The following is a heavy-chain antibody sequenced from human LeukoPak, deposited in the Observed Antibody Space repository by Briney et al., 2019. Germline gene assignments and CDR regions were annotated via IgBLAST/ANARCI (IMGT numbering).Heavy chain of an antibody. D-gene: IGHD3-9*01. CDR3: AKDSSYDILTGYYPPPNDWFDP. J-gene: IGHJ5*02. CDR2: IGGGGTNT. Sequence: GGSLRLSCAASGFTFTDFAMNWVRQAPGKGLEWVSGIGGGGTNTDYADSVKGRFTISRDNSKNTLYLQMNSLRAEDTAVYYCAKDSSYDILTGYYPPPNDWFDPWGQGTLVTVSS. CDR1: GFTFTDFA. V-gene: IGHV3-23*01.